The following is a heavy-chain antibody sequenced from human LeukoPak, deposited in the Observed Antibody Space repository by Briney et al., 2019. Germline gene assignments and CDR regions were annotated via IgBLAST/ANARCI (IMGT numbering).Heavy chain of an antibody. CDR2: VFYKGST. CDR3: ARGNNYYFYYMDV. CDR1: GGSISSYY. V-gene: IGHV4-59*01. Sequence: SETLSLTCSVSGGSISSYYLSWIRQSPGKGLEWIGYVFYKGSTNYNPSLKSRVSISVDTAKNQFSLRLSSVTAADTAVYYCARGNNYYFYYMDVWGKGATVTVSS. J-gene: IGHJ6*03.